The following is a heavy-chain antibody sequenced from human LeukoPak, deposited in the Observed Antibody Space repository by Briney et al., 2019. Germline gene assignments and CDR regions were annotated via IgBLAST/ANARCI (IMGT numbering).Heavy chain of an antibody. V-gene: IGHV4-39*07. CDR1: GGSISSNSYY. D-gene: IGHD3-22*01. Sequence: SETLSLTCTVSGGSISSNSYYWGWIRQPPGKGLEWIGSIFYGGSTYYNPSLKSRVTISVDTSKNQFSLKLSSVTAADTAVYYCARGNYYDSSGYGGAFDIWGQGTMVTVSS. CDR2: IFYGGST. J-gene: IGHJ3*02. CDR3: ARGNYYDSSGYGGAFDI.